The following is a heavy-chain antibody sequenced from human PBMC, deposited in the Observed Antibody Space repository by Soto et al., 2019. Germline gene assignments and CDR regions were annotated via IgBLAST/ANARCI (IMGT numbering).Heavy chain of an antibody. CDR1: GDTFTSYA. V-gene: IGHV1-69*18. CDR3: AKSGSFFRPSLGYFDY. Sequence: QVQLVQSGAEVKKPGSSVKVSCKASGDTFTSYAVSWVRQAPGQGLEWMGKIIPAFGKTYYAQKFQGRLTISADDSTSTAYMELSSLVSADTAVYYCAKSGSFFRPSLGYFDYWGQGTLVTVSS. CDR2: IIPAFGKT. J-gene: IGHJ4*02. D-gene: IGHD1-26*01.